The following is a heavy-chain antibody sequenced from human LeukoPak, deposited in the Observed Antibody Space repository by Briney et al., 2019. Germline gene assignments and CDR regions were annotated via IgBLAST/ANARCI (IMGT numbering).Heavy chain of an antibody. D-gene: IGHD3-10*01. CDR2: ISSSSSTI. CDR3: ATQKLLWFGESHPLRYYYYMDV. CDR1: GFTFSSYS. V-gene: IGHV3-48*01. J-gene: IGHJ6*03. Sequence: PGGSLRLSCAASGFTFSSYSMNWVRQAPGKGLEWVSYISSSSSTIYYADSVKGRFTISRDNAKSSLYLQMNSLRAEDTAVYYCATQKLLWFGESHPLRYYYYMDVWGKGTTVTVSS.